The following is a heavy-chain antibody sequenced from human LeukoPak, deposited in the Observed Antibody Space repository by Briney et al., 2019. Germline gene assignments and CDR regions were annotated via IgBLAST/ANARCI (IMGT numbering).Heavy chain of an antibody. CDR1: GFSFNSHA. Sequence: GGSLRLSCAASGFSFNSHAMNWVRQVPGKGLQWVSTIDASGVNTYYGNSVEGRFTISRDNSKNTLYLQMNSLRVEDTAVYYCAKDQGGYTYGSFDYWGQGTLVTVSS. CDR2: IDASGVNT. D-gene: IGHD5-18*01. J-gene: IGHJ4*02. V-gene: IGHV3-23*01. CDR3: AKDQGGYTYGSFDY.